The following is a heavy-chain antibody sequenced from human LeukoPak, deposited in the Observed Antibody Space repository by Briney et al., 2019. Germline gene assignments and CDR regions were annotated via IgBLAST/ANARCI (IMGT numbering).Heavy chain of an antibody. CDR1: GFTLSSYA. Sequence: GGSLRLSCAASGFTLSSYAMHWVRQAPGKGLEWVAVISYDGSNKYYADSVKGRFTISRDNSKNTLYLQMNSLRAEDTAVYYCARDHILWFGKMGWFDPWGQGTLVTVSS. CDR3: ARDHILWFGKMGWFDP. CDR2: ISYDGSNK. J-gene: IGHJ5*02. D-gene: IGHD3-10*01. V-gene: IGHV3-30-3*01.